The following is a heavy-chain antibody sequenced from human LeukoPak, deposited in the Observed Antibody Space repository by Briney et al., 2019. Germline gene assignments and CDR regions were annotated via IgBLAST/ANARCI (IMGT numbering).Heavy chain of an antibody. J-gene: IGHJ4*02. CDR3: ARVYLRGGSGWKAFDY. CDR2: IYYSGST. D-gene: IGHD6-19*01. Sequence: SETLSLTCTVSGGSISSSSYYWGWIRQPPGKGLEWIGSIYYSGSTYYNPSLKSRVTISVDTSKNQFSLKLSSVTAADTAVYYCARVYLRGGSGWKAFDYWGQGTLVTVSS. CDR1: GGSISSSSYY. V-gene: IGHV4-39*01.